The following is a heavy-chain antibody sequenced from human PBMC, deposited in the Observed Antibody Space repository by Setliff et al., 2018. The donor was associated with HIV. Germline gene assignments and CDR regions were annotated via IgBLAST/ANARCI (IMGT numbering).Heavy chain of an antibody. CDR3: ARDYLHGFDI. Sequence: ASVKVSCKAAGYTFTDNYSHWVRQAPGQGLEWMAWINSATGGTNYAQNFQGWVTVTRDTSLNTVYMELSSLKSDDTAVYYCARDYLHGFDIWGQGTMVTVSS. J-gene: IGHJ3*02. V-gene: IGHV1-2*04. CDR1: GYTFTDNY. CDR2: INSATGGT.